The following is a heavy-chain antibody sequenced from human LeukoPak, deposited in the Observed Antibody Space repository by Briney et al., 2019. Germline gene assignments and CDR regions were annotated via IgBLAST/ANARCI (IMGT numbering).Heavy chain of an antibody. CDR3: ARTVYSYAAFDY. Sequence: PGGSLRLSCAASGFTFSDYYMSWVRQAPGKGLEWVSYISRSGTTICYADSVKGRFTISRDNAKNSLFLQMNSLRAGDTAVYYCARTVYSYAAFDYWGQGALVTVSS. J-gene: IGHJ4*02. D-gene: IGHD3-16*01. V-gene: IGHV3-11*04. CDR2: ISRSGTTI. CDR1: GFTFSDYY.